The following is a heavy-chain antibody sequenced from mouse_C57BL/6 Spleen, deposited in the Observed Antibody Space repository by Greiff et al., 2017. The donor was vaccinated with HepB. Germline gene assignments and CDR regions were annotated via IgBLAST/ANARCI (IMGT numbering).Heavy chain of an antibody. V-gene: IGHV1-52*01. D-gene: IGHD2-1*01. J-gene: IGHJ2*01. CDR1: GYTFTSYW. CDR3: ARGPQRYGNYVSY. CDR2: IDPSDSET. Sequence: QVQLQQPGAELVRPGSSVKLSCKASGYTFTSYWMHWVKQRPIQGLEWIGNIDPSDSETHYNQKFKDKATLTVDKSSSTAYMQLSSLTSEDSAVYYCARGPQRYGNYVSYWGQGTTLTVSS.